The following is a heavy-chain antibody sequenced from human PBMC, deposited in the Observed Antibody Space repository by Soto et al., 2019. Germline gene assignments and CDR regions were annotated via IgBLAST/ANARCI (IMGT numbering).Heavy chain of an antibody. CDR2: INHSGST. CDR1: GGSFSGYY. Sequence: PSETLSLTCAVYGGSFSGYYWSWIRQPPGKGLEWIGEINHSGSTNYNPSLKSRVTISVDTSKNQFSLRLSSVTAADTAVYYFASSPVVVAAGVSDNWFDPWGQGTLVTVSS. D-gene: IGHD2-15*01. V-gene: IGHV4-34*01. J-gene: IGHJ5*02. CDR3: ASSPVVVAAGVSDNWFDP.